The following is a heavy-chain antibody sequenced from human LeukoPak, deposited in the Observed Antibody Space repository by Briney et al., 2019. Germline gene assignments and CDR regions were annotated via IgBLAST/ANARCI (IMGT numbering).Heavy chain of an antibody. CDR1: GFTFSSYA. CDR2: ISGSGGST. J-gene: IGHJ6*02. CDR3: AKGEVVPAAMLAYYGLDV. Sequence: GGSLRLSCAASGFTFSSYAMSWVRQAPGKGLEWVSAISGSGGSTYYADSVKGRFTISRDNSKNTLYLQMNSLRAEDTAVYYCAKGEVVPAAMLAYYGLDVWGQGTTVTVSS. V-gene: IGHV3-23*01. D-gene: IGHD2-2*01.